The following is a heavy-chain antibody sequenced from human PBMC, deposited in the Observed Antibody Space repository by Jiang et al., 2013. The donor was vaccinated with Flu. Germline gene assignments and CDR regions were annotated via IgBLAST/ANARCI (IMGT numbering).Heavy chain of an antibody. CDR2: INPNSGGT. CDR1: GYTFTGYY. D-gene: IGHD3-3*01. CDR3: ARGDVLRFLEWFGNPFDY. V-gene: IGHV1-2*04. Sequence: GAEVKKPGASVKVSCKASGYTFTGYYMHWVRQAPGQGLEWMGWINPNSGGTNYAQKFQGWVTMTRDTSISTAYMELSRLRSDDTAVYYCARGDVLRFLEWFGNPFDYWGQGTLVTVSS. J-gene: IGHJ4*02.